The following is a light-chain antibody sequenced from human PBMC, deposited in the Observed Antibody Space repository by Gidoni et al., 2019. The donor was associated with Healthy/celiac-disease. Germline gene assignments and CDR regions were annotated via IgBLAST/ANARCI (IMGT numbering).Light chain of an antibody. Sequence: DIQLTQSPYFLSASVGDRVPITCRVSQDISSYLAWYQQKPGKAPKLLIYAASTLQGGVPSRFSGSGSGTEFTLTISSLQPEDFATYSCQQLSSSPLTFGPGTKVDIK. CDR1: QDISSY. V-gene: IGKV1-9*01. CDR2: AAS. CDR3: QQLSSSPLT. J-gene: IGKJ3*01.